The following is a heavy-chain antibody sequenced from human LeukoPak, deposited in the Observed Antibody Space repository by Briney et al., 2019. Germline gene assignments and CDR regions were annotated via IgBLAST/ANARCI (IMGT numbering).Heavy chain of an antibody. V-gene: IGHV4-34*01. CDR2: INHSGYT. Sequence: SESLSLTCAVSGVFFDDYYWAWVRQTPGKGLEWIGEINHSGYTNDSPSLKSRVTLSIDTSRKQFSLNLRSVTVADAGIYYCTRMTTGHDYWGQGTLVTVSS. CDR1: GVFFDDYY. D-gene: IGHD4-17*01. J-gene: IGHJ4*02. CDR3: TRMTTGHDY.